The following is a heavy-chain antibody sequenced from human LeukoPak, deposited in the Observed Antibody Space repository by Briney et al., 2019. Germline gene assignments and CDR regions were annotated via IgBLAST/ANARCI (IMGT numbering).Heavy chain of an antibody. J-gene: IGHJ4*02. CDR1: GYTFTGYY. V-gene: IGHV1-2*02. CDR3: ARDFTTDYGDNG. CDR2: INPNSGGT. D-gene: IGHD4-17*01. Sequence: GASVKVSCKASGYTFTGYYMHWVRQAPGQGLEWMGWINPNSGGTNYAQKFQGRVTVTRDTSISTAYMELSRLRSDDTAVYYCARDFTTDYGDNGWGQGTLVTVSS.